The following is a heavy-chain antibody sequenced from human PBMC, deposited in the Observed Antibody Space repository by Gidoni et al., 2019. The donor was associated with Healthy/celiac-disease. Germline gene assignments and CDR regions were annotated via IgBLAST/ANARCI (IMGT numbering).Heavy chain of an antibody. J-gene: IGHJ4*02. Sequence: QVQLVESGGGVVQPGRSLRLSCAASGFTFRRYGMHWVRQAPGKGLEWVAVISYDGSNKYYADSVKGRFTISRDNSKNTLYLQMNSLRAEDTAVYYCAKSRGYSSSWAPLHFDYWGQGTLVTVSS. CDR1: GFTFRRYG. V-gene: IGHV3-30*18. D-gene: IGHD6-13*01. CDR2: ISYDGSNK. CDR3: AKSRGYSSSWAPLHFDY.